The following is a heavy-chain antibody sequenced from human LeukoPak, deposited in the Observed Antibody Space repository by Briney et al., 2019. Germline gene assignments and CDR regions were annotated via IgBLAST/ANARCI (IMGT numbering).Heavy chain of an antibody. CDR2: ISSGVNSE. CDR1: GFPFKSYP. J-gene: IGHJ5*02. D-gene: IGHD1-20*01. V-gene: IGHV3-48*01. CDR3: ARFNLGWLDP. Sequence: GGSLTLSCAASGFPFKSYPVRWVRQAPGKGLEWVSYISSGVNSEYYADSVKGRFTISRDDARDSLYLQMESLRAEDTGVYYCARFNLGWLDPWGQGALVTVSS.